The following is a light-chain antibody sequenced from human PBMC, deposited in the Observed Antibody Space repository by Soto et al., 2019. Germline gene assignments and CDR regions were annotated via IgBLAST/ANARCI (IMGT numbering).Light chain of an antibody. Sequence: QSALTQPRSVSGSPGQSVTISCTGTSSDVGAYNYVSWYQQHPGKAPKVMIYDVNKRPSGVTDRFSGSKSDNTASLTISGLQAEDAYDYYCCEYAGSYSLVFGGGTKVTVL. CDR2: DVN. V-gene: IGLV2-11*01. J-gene: IGLJ2*01. CDR1: SSDVGAYNY. CDR3: CEYAGSYSLV.